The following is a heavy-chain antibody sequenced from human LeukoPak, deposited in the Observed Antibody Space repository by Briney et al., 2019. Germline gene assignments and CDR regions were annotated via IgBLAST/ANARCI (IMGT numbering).Heavy chain of an antibody. V-gene: IGHV3-23*01. CDR3: AKHSSYYYDSSGYYYFDY. CDR2: ISGSGGST. J-gene: IGHJ4*02. CDR1: GFTFSNSV. D-gene: IGHD3-22*01. Sequence: GGSLRLSCAASGFTFSNSVMGWVRQAPGKGLEWVSAISGSGGSTYYADSVKGRFTISRDNSKNTLYLQMNSLRAEDTAVYYCAKHSSYYYDSSGYYYFDYWGQGTLVTVST.